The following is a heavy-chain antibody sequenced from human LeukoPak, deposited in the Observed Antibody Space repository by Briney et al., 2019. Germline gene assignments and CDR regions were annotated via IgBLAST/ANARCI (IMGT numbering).Heavy chain of an antibody. CDR2: SSSKAYRGTT. D-gene: IGHD6-13*01. V-gene: IGHV3-49*03. J-gene: IGHJ4*02. CDR1: CFTSGYYA. Sequence: GGSLRLSYTAACFTSGYYALSWFRAAPGKRQGRVCISSSKAYRGTTQYAASVKSRFTISTSDPQSIAFLRMNSQKTAETDFYNCTREGASSWYQGFVFWGQGALVTVPS. CDR3: TREGASSWYQGFVF.